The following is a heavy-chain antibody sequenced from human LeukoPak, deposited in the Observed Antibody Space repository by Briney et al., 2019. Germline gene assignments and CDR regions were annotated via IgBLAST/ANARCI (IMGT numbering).Heavy chain of an antibody. V-gene: IGHV3-64*01. CDR1: GFTFSSYA. D-gene: IGHD4-11*01. CDR3: AREDGDSKGARAFWFDP. Sequence: PGGSLRLSCAASGFTFSSYAMHWVRQAPGKGLEYVSAISSNGGSTYYANSVKGRFTISRDNSKNTLYLLMGSLRAEDMAVYYCAREDGDSKGARAFWFDPWGQGTLVTVSS. J-gene: IGHJ5*02. CDR2: ISSNGGST.